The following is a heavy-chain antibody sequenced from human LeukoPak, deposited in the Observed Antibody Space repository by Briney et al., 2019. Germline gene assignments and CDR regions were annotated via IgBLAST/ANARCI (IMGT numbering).Heavy chain of an antibody. CDR1: GYSISSGYY. Sequence: KPSETLSLTCTVSGYSISSGYYWGWIRQPPGKGLEWIGSIYHSGSTYYNPSLKSRVTISVDTSKNQFSLKLSSVTAADTAVYYCATIHITTGGYWGQGTLVTVSS. V-gene: IGHV4-38-2*02. CDR3: ATIHITTGGY. J-gene: IGHJ4*02. CDR2: IYHSGST. D-gene: IGHD3-22*01.